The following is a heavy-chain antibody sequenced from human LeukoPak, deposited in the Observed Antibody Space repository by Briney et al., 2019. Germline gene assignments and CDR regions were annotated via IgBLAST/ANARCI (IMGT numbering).Heavy chain of an antibody. V-gene: IGHV4-59*01. CDR2: IYYSGST. CDR1: GGSISSYY. J-gene: IGHJ4*02. CDR3: ARFSFIAAAARGYFDY. Sequence: SETLSLTCTVSGGSISSYYWSWIRQPPGKGLEWIGYIYYSGSTNYNPSLKGRVTISVDTSKIQFSLKLRSVTAADTAVYYCARFSFIAAAARGYFDYWGQGTLVTVSS. D-gene: IGHD6-13*01.